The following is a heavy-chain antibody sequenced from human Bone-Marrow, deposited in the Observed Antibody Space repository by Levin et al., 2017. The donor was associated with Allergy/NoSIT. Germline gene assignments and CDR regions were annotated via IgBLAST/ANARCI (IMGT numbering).Heavy chain of an antibody. CDR2: MSFDGSTK. J-gene: IGHJ2*01. Sequence: GGSLRLSCAASGFTFNNFAMHWVRLIPGKGLEWVGVMSFDGSTKYYADSVRGRFTISGDSSKNSVFLQMNSLRAEDAAVYYCAKAHHPLYRYTGKYSFWHIDLWGRGTEVTVSS. D-gene: IGHD1-26*01. CDR1: GFTFNNFA. CDR3: AKAHHPLYRYTGKYSFWHIDL. V-gene: IGHV3-30-3*01.